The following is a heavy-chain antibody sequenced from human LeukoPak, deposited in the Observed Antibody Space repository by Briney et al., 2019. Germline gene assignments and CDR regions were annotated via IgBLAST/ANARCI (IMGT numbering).Heavy chain of an antibody. V-gene: IGHV3-30*04. D-gene: IGHD5-18*01. J-gene: IGHJ4*02. CDR1: GFTFSQYA. CDR3: ASLTPRDYGYHAGY. Sequence: GGSLRLSCAASGFTFSQYAMHWVRQAPGQGLEWLAVISHDGENKYYADSVKGRFTISRDNSKNTLHVQMSSLRTDDTAVYYCASLTPRDYGYHAGYWGQGTLVTVSS. CDR2: ISHDGENK.